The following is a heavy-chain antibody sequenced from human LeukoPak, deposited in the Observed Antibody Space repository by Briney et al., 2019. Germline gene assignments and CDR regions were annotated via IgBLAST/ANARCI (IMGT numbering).Heavy chain of an antibody. CDR1: GGSISSYY. V-gene: IGHV4-59*08. CDR3: GSSIAVAGTTFYGMDV. J-gene: IGHJ6*02. Sequence: SETLSLTCTVSGGSISSYYWSWIRQPPGKGLEWIGYIYYSGSTNYNPSLKSRVTISVDTSKNQFSLKLSSVTAADTAVYYCGSSIAVAGTTFYGMDVWGQGTTVTVSS. D-gene: IGHD6-19*01. CDR2: IYYSGST.